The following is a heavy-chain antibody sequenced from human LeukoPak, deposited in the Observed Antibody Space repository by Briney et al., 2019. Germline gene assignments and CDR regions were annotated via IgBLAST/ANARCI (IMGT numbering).Heavy chain of an antibody. V-gene: IGHV3-30-3*01. D-gene: IGHD2-2*02. CDR2: ISYDGSNK. J-gene: IGHJ5*02. CDR3: ARHLCSSTSCYREVAWFDP. CDR1: GFTFSGYA. Sequence: GGSLRLSCAVSGFTFSGYAMHWVRQAPGKGLEWVAVISYDGSNKYYADSVKGRFTISRDNSKNTLYLQMNSLRAEDTAVYYCARHLCSSTSCYREVAWFDPWGQGTLVTVSS.